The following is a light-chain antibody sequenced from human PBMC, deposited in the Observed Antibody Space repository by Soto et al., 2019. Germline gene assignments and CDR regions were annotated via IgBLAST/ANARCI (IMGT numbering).Light chain of an antibody. J-gene: IGLJ1*01. CDR3: GTWDSSLSAEV. Sequence: QSVLTQPPSVSAAPGQKVTTSCSGSSSNIGNNYVSWYQQLPGTAPKLLIYDNNKRPSGIPDRFSGSKSGTSATLGITRLQTGDETDYYCGTWDSSLSAEVFGTGTKVTVL. V-gene: IGLV1-51*01. CDR2: DNN. CDR1: SSNIGNNY.